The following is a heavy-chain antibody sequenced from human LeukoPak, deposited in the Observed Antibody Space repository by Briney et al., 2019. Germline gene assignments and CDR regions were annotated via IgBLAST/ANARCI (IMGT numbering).Heavy chain of an antibody. CDR2: IGTAGDT. V-gene: IGHV3-13*01. J-gene: IGHJ4*02. Sequence: PGGSLRLSCAASGFTFSSSDMHWVRQATGKGLEWVAAIGTAGDTYYPGSVKGRFTISRENAKNSLFLQMNSLRADDTAVYYCAREAFEGGYDLWGQGTLVTVSS. CDR3: AREAFEGGYDL. D-gene: IGHD5-12*01. CDR1: GFTFSSSD.